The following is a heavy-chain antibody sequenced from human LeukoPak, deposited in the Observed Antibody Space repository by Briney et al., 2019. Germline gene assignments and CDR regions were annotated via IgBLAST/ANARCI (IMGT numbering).Heavy chain of an antibody. CDR1: GGSFSGYY. J-gene: IGHJ3*02. CDR2: INHSGST. V-gene: IGHV4-34*01. CDR3: ARGRDTAMVRDAFDI. Sequence: SETLSLTCAVYGGSFSGYYGSWIRQPPGKGLEWIGEINHSGSTNYNPSLKSRVTISVDTSKNQFSLKLTSVTAADTAVYYCARGRDTAMVRDAFDIWGQGTLVTVSS. D-gene: IGHD5-18*01.